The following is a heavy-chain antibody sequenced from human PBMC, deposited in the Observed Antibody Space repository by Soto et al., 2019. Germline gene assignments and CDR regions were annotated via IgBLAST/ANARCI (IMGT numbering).Heavy chain of an antibody. J-gene: IGHJ3*02. V-gene: IGHV3-33*01. CDR2: IWYDGSNK. CDR1: GFTFSSYG. D-gene: IGHD3-22*01. CDR3: ARDRGYYDSSGYYSDAFDI. Sequence: SCAASGFTFSSYGMHWVRQAPGKGLEWVAVIWYDGSNKYYADSVKGRFTISRDNSKNTLYLQMNSLRAEDTAVYYCARDRGYYDSSGYYSDAFDIWGQGTMVTVSS.